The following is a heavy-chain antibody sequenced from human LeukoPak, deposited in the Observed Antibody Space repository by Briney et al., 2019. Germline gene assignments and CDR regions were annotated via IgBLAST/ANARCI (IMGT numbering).Heavy chain of an antibody. CDR2: IRYDGSNK. J-gene: IGHJ4*02. D-gene: IGHD3-10*01. Sequence: GGALRLSCAASGFTFSSYGIHWVRHAPGQGLGWGGFIRYDGSNKYYADSVKGRFTISRDNSKNTLYLQMNSLRAEDTAMYYCAKDSVNYYGSGSHSPSHWGQGTLVTVSS. CDR1: GFTFSSYG. V-gene: IGHV3-30*02. CDR3: AKDSVNYYGSGSHSPSH.